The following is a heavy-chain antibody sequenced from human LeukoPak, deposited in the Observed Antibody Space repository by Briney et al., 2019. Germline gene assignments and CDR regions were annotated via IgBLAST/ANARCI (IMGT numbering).Heavy chain of an antibody. CDR3: ARGEGSSYPY. CDR1: GYAFTSYD. CDR2: MNPNSGNT. J-gene: IGHJ4*02. Sequence: ASVKVSCKASGYAFTSYDINWVRQATGQGLEWMGWMNPNSGNTGYAQKFQGRVTITRNTSISTAYVELSSLRSEDTAVYYCARGEGSSYPYWGQGTLVTVSS. D-gene: IGHD6-6*01. V-gene: IGHV1-8*02.